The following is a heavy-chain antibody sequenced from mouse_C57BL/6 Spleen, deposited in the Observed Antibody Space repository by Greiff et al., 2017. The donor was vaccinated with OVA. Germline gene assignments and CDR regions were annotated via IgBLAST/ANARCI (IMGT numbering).Heavy chain of an antibody. V-gene: IGHV3-6*01. CDR1: GYSITSGYY. J-gene: IGHJ3*01. Sequence: EVQLQESGPGLVKPSQSLSLTCSVTGYSITSGYYWNWIRQFPGNKLEWMGYISYDGSNNYNPSLKNRISITRDTSKNQFFLKLNSVTTEDTATYYCARGPSYYDYDEAWFAYWGQGTLVTVSA. CDR3: ARGPSYYDYDEAWFAY. D-gene: IGHD2-4*01. CDR2: ISYDGSN.